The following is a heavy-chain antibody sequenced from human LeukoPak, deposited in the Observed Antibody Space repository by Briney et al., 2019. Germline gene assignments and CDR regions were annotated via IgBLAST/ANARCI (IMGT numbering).Heavy chain of an antibody. CDR2: ISGSGGST. J-gene: IGHJ5*02. V-gene: IGHV3-23*01. CDR1: GFTFDTYA. CDR3: AKDAMAVAGNVNWFDP. D-gene: IGHD6-19*01. Sequence: PGGSLRLSCAASGFTFDTYAMNWVRQALGKGLEWVSVISGSGGSTYYADSVKGRFTISRDNSRNTLYLQMNSLRAEDTALYYCAKDAMAVAGNVNWFDPWGQGTLVTVSS.